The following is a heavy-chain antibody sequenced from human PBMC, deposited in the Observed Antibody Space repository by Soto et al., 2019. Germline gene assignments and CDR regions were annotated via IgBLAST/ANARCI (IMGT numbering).Heavy chain of an antibody. V-gene: IGHV3-74*03. CDR1: GFTFSTYW. Sequence: EVQLVESGGGLVQRGGSLRLSCAAYGFTFSTYWMHWVRQGPGKGLVWLSRINGDGSTTEYADSVKGRFTISRGNAKNTLYLHIHSLRVEDTAVYYCARDDNPDYWGQGTLVTVSS. D-gene: IGHD1-20*01. CDR3: ARDDNPDY. J-gene: IGHJ4*02. CDR2: INGDGSTT.